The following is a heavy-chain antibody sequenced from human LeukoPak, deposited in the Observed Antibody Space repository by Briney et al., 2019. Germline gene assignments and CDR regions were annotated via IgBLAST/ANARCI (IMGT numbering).Heavy chain of an antibody. Sequence: SETLSLTCAVYGGSFSGYYWSWIRQPPGEGLEWIGEINHSGSTNYNPSLKSRVTISVDTSKNQFSLKLSSVTAADTAVYYCARGLGSGWSDYWGQGTLVTVSS. J-gene: IGHJ4*02. CDR2: INHSGST. CDR3: ARGLGSGWSDY. D-gene: IGHD6-19*01. CDR1: GGSFSGYY. V-gene: IGHV4-34*01.